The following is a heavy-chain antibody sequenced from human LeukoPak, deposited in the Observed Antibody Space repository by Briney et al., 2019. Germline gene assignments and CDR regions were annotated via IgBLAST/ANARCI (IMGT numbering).Heavy chain of an antibody. V-gene: IGHV4-59*01. D-gene: IGHD3-22*01. Sequence: SETLSLTCTVSGGSISSYYWSWIRQPPGNGLEWIGYIYYTGSTNYNPSLKSRVTISVDTSKNHFSLKLSSVTAADTAVYYCARETEYYDSSGYQYYFDYWGQGTLVTVSS. CDR3: ARETEYYDSSGYQYYFDY. CDR1: GGSISSYY. J-gene: IGHJ4*02. CDR2: IYYTGST.